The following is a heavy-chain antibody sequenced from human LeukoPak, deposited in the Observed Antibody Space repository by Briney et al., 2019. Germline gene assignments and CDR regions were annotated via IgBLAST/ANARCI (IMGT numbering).Heavy chain of an antibody. CDR2: INIDGRTT. V-gene: IGHV3-74*01. CDR1: GFTFSSYW. CDR3: ARGRSYGMDV. J-gene: IGHJ6*02. Sequence: PGWSLRLFCAASGFTFSSYWMHWVRQAPGKGLVWVSRINIDGRTTTYADSVKGRFTISRDNAKNTLYLQLNSLRAEDTAVYYCARGRSYGMDVWGQGTTVTVSS.